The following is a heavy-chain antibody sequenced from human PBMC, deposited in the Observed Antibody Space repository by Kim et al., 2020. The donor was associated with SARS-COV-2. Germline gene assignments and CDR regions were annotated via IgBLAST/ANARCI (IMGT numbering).Heavy chain of an antibody. V-gene: IGHV3-23*01. CDR3: AKSGQLDY. J-gene: IGHJ4*02. Sequence: VANTYDPGAGRGRFTISRDNTKNTLYLQMNNLRAEDTAVYFCAKSGQLDYWGQGTLVTVSS. CDR2: VANT. D-gene: IGHD5-12*01.